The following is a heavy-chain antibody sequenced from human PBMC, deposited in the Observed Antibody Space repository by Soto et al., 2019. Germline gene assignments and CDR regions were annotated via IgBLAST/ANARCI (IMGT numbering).Heavy chain of an antibody. V-gene: IGHV4-30-4*01. J-gene: IGHJ3*01. CDR3: ASTNWAYAFDF. CDR1: GGFIRTGDYF. Sequence: QVQLQESGPGQLKPSQTLSLTCSASGGFIRTGDYFWTWIRQHPGQGLEWIGYIHHSGRAYFNPSLRGRVTRSVDTSDNQFSLRLTSVTDAYAALYFCASTNWAYAFDFWGRGTLVVVSS. CDR2: IHHSGRA. D-gene: IGHD3-16*01.